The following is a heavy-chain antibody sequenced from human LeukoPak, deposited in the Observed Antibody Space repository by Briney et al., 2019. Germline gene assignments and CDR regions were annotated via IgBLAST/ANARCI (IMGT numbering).Heavy chain of an antibody. CDR1: GFTFSSYA. D-gene: IGHD2-21*01. J-gene: IGHJ4*02. V-gene: IGHV3-30*04. Sequence: GGSLRLSCAASGFTFSSYAMHWVRQAPGKGLEWVAVISYDGSNKYHADSVKGRFTISRDNSKNTLYLQMNSLRAEDTAVYYCARVIPTSLGFDYWGQGTLVTVSS. CDR2: ISYDGSNK. CDR3: ARVIPTSLGFDY.